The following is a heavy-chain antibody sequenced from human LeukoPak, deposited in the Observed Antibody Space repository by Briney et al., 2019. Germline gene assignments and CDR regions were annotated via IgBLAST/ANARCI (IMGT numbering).Heavy chain of an antibody. Sequence: RASVNVSCKASGGTFSSYAISWVRQAPGQGLEWMGGIIPIFGTANYAQKFQGRVTITADESTSTAYMELSSLRSEDTAVYYCAREWELLRNAFDIWGQGTMVTVSS. J-gene: IGHJ3*02. V-gene: IGHV1-69*13. CDR3: AREWELLRNAFDI. CDR1: GGTFSSYA. CDR2: IIPIFGTA. D-gene: IGHD1-26*01.